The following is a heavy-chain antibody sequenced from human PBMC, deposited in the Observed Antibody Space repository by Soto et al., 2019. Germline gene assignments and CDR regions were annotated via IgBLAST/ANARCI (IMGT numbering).Heavy chain of an antibody. CDR1: GFTFSSYG. Sequence: GGSLRLSCAASGFTFSSYGMHWVRQAPGKGLEWVAVISYDGSNKYYADSVKGRFTISRDNSKNTLYLQMNSLRAEDTAVYYCAKDLGYCSSTSCYVFDYWGQGTLVTVSS. D-gene: IGHD2-2*01. CDR3: AKDLGYCSSTSCYVFDY. J-gene: IGHJ4*02. V-gene: IGHV3-30*18. CDR2: ISYDGSNK.